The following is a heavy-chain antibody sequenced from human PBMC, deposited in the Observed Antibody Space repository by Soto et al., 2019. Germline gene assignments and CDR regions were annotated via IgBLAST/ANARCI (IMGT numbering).Heavy chain of an antibody. J-gene: IGHJ5*02. D-gene: IGHD3-9*01. V-gene: IGHV1-8*01. Sequence: ASVXVSCKAAGYTFTSYDINWVRQATGQGLEWMGWMNPNSGNTGYAQKFQGRVTMTRNTSISTAYMELSSLRSEDTAVYYCARQYYDILTGHNWFDPWGQGTLVTVSS. CDR3: ARQYYDILTGHNWFDP. CDR1: GYTFTSYD. CDR2: MNPNSGNT.